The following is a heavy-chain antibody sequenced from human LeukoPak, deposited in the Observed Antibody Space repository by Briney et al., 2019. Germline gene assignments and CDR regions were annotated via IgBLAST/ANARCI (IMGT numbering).Heavy chain of an antibody. V-gene: IGHV1-2*02. CDR2: INPNSGGT. Sequence: ASVKVSCKASGYTFTGYYMHWVRQAPGQGLEWMGWINPNSGGTNYAQKFQGRVTMTRDTSISTAYMELSRLRSDDTAVYYCARRVVTFTTNWFDPWGQGTLVTVPS. D-gene: IGHD4-23*01. J-gene: IGHJ5*02. CDR3: ARRVVTFTTNWFDP. CDR1: GYTFTGYY.